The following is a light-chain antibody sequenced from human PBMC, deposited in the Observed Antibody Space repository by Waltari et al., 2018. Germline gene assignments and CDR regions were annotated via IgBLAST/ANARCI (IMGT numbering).Light chain of an antibody. CDR2: RAS. CDR3: QQYGSLPWG. CDR1: QSVSNNH. V-gene: IGKV3-20*01. Sequence: EIVLTQSPGTLSLSPGERATLSCRASQSVSNNHLGWFQQKPGQAPRLLIYRASSRAAGIPDRFSGSGSGTDFTLTISRLEPEDFAVYYCQQYGSLPWGFGQGTRLEIK. J-gene: IGKJ5*01.